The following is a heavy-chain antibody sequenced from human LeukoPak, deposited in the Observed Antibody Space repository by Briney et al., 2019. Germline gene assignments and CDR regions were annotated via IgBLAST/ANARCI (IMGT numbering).Heavy chain of an antibody. D-gene: IGHD4-17*01. CDR1: GFSLSTSGVG. CDR2: IYWNDGK. Sequence: SGPTLVNPTQTLTLTCTFSGFSLSTSGVGVGWIRQPPGKALDWLALIYWNDGKRYSPSLKSRLTITKHTSKNQVVLTMTNMDPVDTATYYCAHVAVTTWGRGHFDYWGQGTLVTVSS. CDR3: AHVAVTTWGRGHFDY. V-gene: IGHV2-5*01. J-gene: IGHJ4*02.